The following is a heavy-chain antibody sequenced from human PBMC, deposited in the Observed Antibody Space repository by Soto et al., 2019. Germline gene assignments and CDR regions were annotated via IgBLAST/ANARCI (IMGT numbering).Heavy chain of an antibody. CDR1: GFTFSSYA. Sequence: AGGSLRLSCAASGFTFSSYAMSWVRQAPGKGLEWVSAISGSGGSTYYADSVKGRFTISRDNSKNTLYLQMNSLRAEDTAVYYCEKQGIVGPIMEYRGQGSFVTVSS. CDR2: ISGSGGST. D-gene: IGHD1-26*01. CDR3: EKQGIVGPIMEY. J-gene: IGHJ4*02. V-gene: IGHV3-23*01.